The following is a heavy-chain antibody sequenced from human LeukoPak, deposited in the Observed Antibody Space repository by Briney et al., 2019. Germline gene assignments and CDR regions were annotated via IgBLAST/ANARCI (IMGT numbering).Heavy chain of an antibody. CDR2: IYYSGST. CDR3: ARSYESSGYKH. CDR1: GGSISSYY. J-gene: IGHJ1*01. Sequence: SETLSLTCTVSGGSISSYYLNWIRRPPGKGLEWIGSIYYSGSTYYNPSLKSRVTISVDTSKKQFSLKLSSVTAADTAVYYCARSYESSGYKHWGQGTLVTVSS. V-gene: IGHV4-59*05. D-gene: IGHD3-22*01.